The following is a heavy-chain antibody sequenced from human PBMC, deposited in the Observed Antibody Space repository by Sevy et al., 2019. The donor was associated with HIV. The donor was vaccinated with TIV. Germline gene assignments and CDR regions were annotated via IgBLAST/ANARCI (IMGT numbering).Heavy chain of an antibody. V-gene: IGHV3-74*01. CDR1: GFTFTSDY. CDR2: INTDGKII. CDR3: ARGSHGTFGS. Sequence: GESLKISCAASGFTFTSDYMHWVRQPPGKGLVWVSHINTDGKIIRYADSVKGRFTTSRDNAKNTLYLQMNSLRAEDTAVYYCARGSHGTFGSWGQGTLVTVSS. J-gene: IGHJ4*02. D-gene: IGHD3-3*01.